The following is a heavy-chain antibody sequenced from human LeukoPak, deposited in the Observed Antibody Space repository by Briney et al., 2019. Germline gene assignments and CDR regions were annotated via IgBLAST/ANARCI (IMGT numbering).Heavy chain of an antibody. D-gene: IGHD4-17*01. V-gene: IGHV3-30*02. CDR1: GFTFSSYG. Sequence: TGGSLRLSCAASGFTFSSYGMHWVRQAPGKGLEWVAFIRYDGSNKYYADSVKGRFTISRDNSKNTLYLQMNSLRAEDTAVYYCARRDHGDYGEEYWGQGTLVTVSS. CDR3: ARRDHGDYGEEY. J-gene: IGHJ4*02. CDR2: IRYDGSNK.